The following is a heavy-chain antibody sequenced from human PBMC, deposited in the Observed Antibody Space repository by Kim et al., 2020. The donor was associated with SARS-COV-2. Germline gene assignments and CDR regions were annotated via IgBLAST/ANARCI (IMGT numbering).Heavy chain of an antibody. CDR2: ISYDGSNK. CDR1: GFTFSSYG. J-gene: IGHJ4*02. Sequence: GGSLRLSCAASGFTFSSYGMHWVRQAPGKGLEWVAVISYDGSNKYYADSVKGRFTISRDNSKNTLYLQMNSLRAEDTAVYYCAKDARVGGSGSYSLQYYFDYWGQGTLVTVSS. D-gene: IGHD3-10*01. V-gene: IGHV3-30*18. CDR3: AKDARVGGSGSYSLQYYFDY.